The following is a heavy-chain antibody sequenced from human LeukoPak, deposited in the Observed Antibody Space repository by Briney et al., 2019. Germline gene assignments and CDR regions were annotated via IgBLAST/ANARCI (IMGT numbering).Heavy chain of an antibody. V-gene: IGHV3-7*04. CDR2: INQDGSEK. J-gene: IGHJ1*01. CDR1: GFSFSTYG. CDR3: ARNYD. Sequence: GGSLRLSCVASGFSFSTYGMHWVRQAPGKGLEWVANINQDGSEKYYVDSVKGRFTISRDNAKNSLDLQMNSLRDGDTAVYFCARNYDWGQGTLVTVSS. D-gene: IGHD3-16*01.